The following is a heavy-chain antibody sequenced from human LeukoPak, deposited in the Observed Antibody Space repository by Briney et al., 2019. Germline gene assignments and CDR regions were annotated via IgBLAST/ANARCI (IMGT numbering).Heavy chain of an antibody. V-gene: IGHV1-24*01. D-gene: IGHD3-10*01. J-gene: IGHJ5*02. Sequence: ASVKVSCKVSGYTLTELSMHWVRQAPGKGLEWMGGFDPEDGKTIYAQKFQGRVTMTEDTSTDTAYMELSSLRSEDTAVYYCATGLYGSGTFDPWGQGTLVTVSS. CDR1: GYTLTELS. CDR3: ATGLYGSGTFDP. CDR2: FDPEDGKT.